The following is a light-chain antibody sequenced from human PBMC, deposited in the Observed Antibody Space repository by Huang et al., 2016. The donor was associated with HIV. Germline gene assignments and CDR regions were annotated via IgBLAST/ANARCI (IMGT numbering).Light chain of an antibody. CDR3: QQYNNWPLT. CDR2: GAS. CDR1: QSVSSN. Sequence: ERVMTQSPATLSVSPGERATLSCRASQSVSSNLPWYQQKPGHAPRLLIYGASTRATGSPARFSGSGSGTEFTLTISSLQSEDFAVYYCQQYNNWPLTFGGGTKVEIK. V-gene: IGKV3-15*01. J-gene: IGKJ4*01.